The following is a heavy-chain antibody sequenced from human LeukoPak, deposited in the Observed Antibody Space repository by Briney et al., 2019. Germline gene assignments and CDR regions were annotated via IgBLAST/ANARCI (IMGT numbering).Heavy chain of an antibody. D-gene: IGHD3-10*01. J-gene: IGHJ6*02. CDR3: AREATLVRGVIPLGMDV. Sequence: GGSLRLSCAASGFTFSSYGMSWVREAPGKGLEWVSVIYSGGNTDYADSVKGRFTISRDNSKNTLYLQMNSLRAEDTAVYYCAREATLVRGVIPLGMDVWGQGTTVTVSS. CDR2: IYSGGNT. V-gene: IGHV3-53*01. CDR1: GFTFSSYG.